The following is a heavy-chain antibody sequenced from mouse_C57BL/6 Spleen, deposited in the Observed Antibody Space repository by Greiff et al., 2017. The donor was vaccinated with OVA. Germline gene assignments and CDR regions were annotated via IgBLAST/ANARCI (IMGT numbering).Heavy chain of an antibody. J-gene: IGHJ4*01. V-gene: IGHV14-4*01. D-gene: IGHD2-12*01. Sequence: EVQLKESGAELVRPGASVKLSCTASGFNIKDDYMHWVKQRPEQGLEWIGWIDPENGDTEYASKFQGKATITADTSSNTAYLQLSSLTSEDTAVYYCTTYARSMDYWGQGTSVTVSS. CDR2: IDPENGDT. CDR1: GFNIKDDY. CDR3: TTYARSMDY.